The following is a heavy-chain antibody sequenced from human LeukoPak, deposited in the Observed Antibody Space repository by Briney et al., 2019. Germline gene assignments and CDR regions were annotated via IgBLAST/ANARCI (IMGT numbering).Heavy chain of an antibody. D-gene: IGHD2-2*01. J-gene: IGHJ4*02. Sequence: ASVKVSCKASGGTFSSYAISCVRQAPGQGLEWMGRIIPIFGIANYTQKFQGRVTITADKSTSTAYMELSSLRSEDTAVYYCARARDGAGYCSSTSCHYYFDYWGQGTLVTVSS. CDR2: IIPIFGIA. CDR1: GGTFSSYA. V-gene: IGHV1-69*04. CDR3: ARARDGAGYCSSTSCHYYFDY.